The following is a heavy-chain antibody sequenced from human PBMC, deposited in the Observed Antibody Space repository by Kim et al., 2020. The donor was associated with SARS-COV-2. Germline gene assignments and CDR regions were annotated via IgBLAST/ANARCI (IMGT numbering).Heavy chain of an antibody. J-gene: IGHJ4*01. D-gene: IGHD6-13*01. CDR2: ISYDGSNK. CDR1: GFTFSSYG. Sequence: GGSLRLSCAASGFTFSSYGMHWVRQAPGKGLEWVAVISYDGSNKYYADSVKGRFTISRDNSKNTLYLQMNSLRAEDTAVYYCAKDFSIAAAGTYFDYWG. V-gene: IGHV3-30*18. CDR3: AKDFSIAAAGTYFDY.